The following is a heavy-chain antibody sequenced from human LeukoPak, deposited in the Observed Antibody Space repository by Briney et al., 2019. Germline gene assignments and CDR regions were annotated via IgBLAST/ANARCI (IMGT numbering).Heavy chain of an antibody. J-gene: IGHJ4*02. CDR2: INPNRGDT. V-gene: IGHV1-2*02. CDR3: TRDLLGFATTPLSD. CDR1: GYTFTDYY. D-gene: IGHD4-17*01. Sequence: GASVKVSCKASGYTFTDYYMHWVRQAPGQGLEWMGWINPNRGDTNYAQKFQGRVTMTRDTSISTAFMELTRLTSDDTAVYYCTRDLLGFATTPLSDWGQGTLVTVSS.